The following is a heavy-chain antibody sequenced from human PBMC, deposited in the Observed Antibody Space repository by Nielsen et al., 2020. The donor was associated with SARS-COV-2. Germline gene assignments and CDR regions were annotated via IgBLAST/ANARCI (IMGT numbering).Heavy chain of an antibody. Sequence: GGSLRLSCAASGSTFSSSAMSWLRQAPGKGLEWVSLIYGSGSSSYYADSVKGRFTISRDNAKNSLYLQMNSLRDEDTAVYYCARVPITGTKIGAFDIWGQGTMVTVSS. J-gene: IGHJ3*02. V-gene: IGHV3-23*05. CDR3: ARVPITGTKIGAFDI. CDR2: IYGSGSSS. CDR1: GSTFSSSA. D-gene: IGHD1-20*01.